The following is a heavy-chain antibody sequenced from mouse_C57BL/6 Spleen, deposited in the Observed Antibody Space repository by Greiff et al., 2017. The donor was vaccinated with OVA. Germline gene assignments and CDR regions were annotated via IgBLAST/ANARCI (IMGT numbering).Heavy chain of an antibody. V-gene: IGHV2-3*01. CDR3: AKKASIYYGNYVAMDY. CDR2: IWGDGST. J-gene: IGHJ4*01. D-gene: IGHD2-1*01. CDR1: GFSLTSYG. Sequence: VQLQQSGPGLVTPSQSLSITCTVSGFSLTSYGVSWVRQPPGKGLEWLGVIWGDGSTNYHSALIYRLSISKDNSNNQVFLILNSLQTDDTASYYCAKKASIYYGNYVAMDYWGQGTSVTVSS.